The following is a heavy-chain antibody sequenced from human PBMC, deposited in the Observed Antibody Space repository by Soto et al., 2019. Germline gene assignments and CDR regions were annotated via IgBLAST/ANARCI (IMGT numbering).Heavy chain of an antibody. V-gene: IGHV3-30*18. CDR2: ISYDGNNK. CDR3: AKDRYAAVGAGFRAPPYFDY. J-gene: IGHJ4*02. D-gene: IGHD6-13*01. CDR1: GFPFRSYA. Sequence: QVQLVESGGGVVQPGRSLRLSCAASGFPFRSYAMHWVRQAPGKGLEWVAVISYDGNNKYYADSVKDRFTISRDNSKNTVYLQMNSLRAEDTAVYYCAKDRYAAVGAGFRAPPYFDYWGQGTLVPVSS.